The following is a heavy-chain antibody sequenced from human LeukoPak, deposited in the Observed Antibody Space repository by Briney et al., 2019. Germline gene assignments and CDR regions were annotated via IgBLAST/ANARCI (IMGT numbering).Heavy chain of an antibody. CDR1: GEYISNYY. J-gene: IGHJ4*02. Sequence: PSETLSLTCTVSGEYISNYYWSWIRQAPGKGLEWIGYFFYSGSTNYNPSLKSRVTISVDTSKNQFSLKLTSVTAADTAVYYCARGICPNGVCSFHPFDYWGQGTLVTVSS. CDR2: FFYSGST. D-gene: IGHD2-8*01. V-gene: IGHV4-59*01. CDR3: ARGICPNGVCSFHPFDY.